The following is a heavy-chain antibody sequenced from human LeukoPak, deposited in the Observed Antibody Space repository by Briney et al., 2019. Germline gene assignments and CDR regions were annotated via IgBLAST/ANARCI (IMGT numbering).Heavy chain of an antibody. CDR1: GFTFSSYS. CDR3: ARDVGREDDY. J-gene: IGHJ4*02. CDR2: ISSSSSYI. Sequence: GGPLRLSCAASGFTFSSYSMNWVRQAPGPGLEWVSSISSSSSYIYYADSVKGRFTISRDNAKNSLYLQMNSLRAEDTAVYYCARDVGREDDYWGQGTLATVSS. D-gene: IGHD2-15*01. V-gene: IGHV3-21*01.